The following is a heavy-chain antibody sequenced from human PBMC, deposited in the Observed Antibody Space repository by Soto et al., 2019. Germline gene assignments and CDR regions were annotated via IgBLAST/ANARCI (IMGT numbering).Heavy chain of an antibody. D-gene: IGHD3-9*01. J-gene: IGHJ5*02. Sequence: ASVKVSCKASGYTFTSYGISWGRQAPGQGLEWMGWISAYNGNTNYAQKLQGRVTMTTDTSTSTAYMELRSLRSDDTAVYYCARQSFDILTGRAPNWFDPWGQGTLVTVSS. CDR2: ISAYNGNT. CDR1: GYTFTSYG. V-gene: IGHV1-18*01. CDR3: ARQSFDILTGRAPNWFDP.